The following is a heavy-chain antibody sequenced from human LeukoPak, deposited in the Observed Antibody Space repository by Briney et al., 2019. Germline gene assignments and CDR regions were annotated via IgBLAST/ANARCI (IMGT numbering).Heavy chain of an antibody. CDR2: IYYSGIT. Sequence: SETLSLTCSVSGGSITSYYWSWIRQPPGKGLEWMGYIYYSGITNYNPSLESRVTISVDTSKNQFSLKLTSVTAADTAVYYCARDYSNYYGMGVWGQGTTVTVSS. D-gene: IGHD4-11*01. J-gene: IGHJ6*02. CDR1: GGSITSYY. V-gene: IGHV4-59*01. CDR3: ARDYSNYYGMGV.